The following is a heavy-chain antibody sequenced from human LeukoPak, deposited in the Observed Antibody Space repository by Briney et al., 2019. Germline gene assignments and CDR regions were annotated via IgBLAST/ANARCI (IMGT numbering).Heavy chain of an antibody. J-gene: IGHJ4*02. CDR2: IYYSGNT. CDR1: GGSIRSHY. V-gene: IGHV4-59*08. Sequence: PSETLSLTCTVSGGSIRSHYWSWIRQPPGKGLEYIGYIYYSGNTDYNPSLESRVTISVDTSKNQFSLKLSSVTAADTAVYYCARLGPVPAAIRAFSFDYWGQGGLVTVSS. D-gene: IGHD2-2*02. CDR3: ARLGPVPAAIRAFSFDY.